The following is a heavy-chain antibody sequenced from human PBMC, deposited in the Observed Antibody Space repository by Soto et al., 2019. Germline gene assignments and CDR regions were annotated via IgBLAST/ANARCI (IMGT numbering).Heavy chain of an antibody. CDR2: IIPISDTT. Sequence: QVQLVQSGAEVKKPGSSVKVSCKASGGTFSSYAISWVRQAPGQGLEWMGGIIPISDTTNYAQKFQGRVTITADQSTNTAYMELSSLRSEDTALYYCARSQGSSTSLEIYYYYYYGMDVWGQGTTVRLL. V-gene: IGHV1-69*01. J-gene: IGHJ6*02. CDR3: ARSQGSSTSLEIYYYYYYGMDV. CDR1: GGTFSSYA. D-gene: IGHD2-2*01.